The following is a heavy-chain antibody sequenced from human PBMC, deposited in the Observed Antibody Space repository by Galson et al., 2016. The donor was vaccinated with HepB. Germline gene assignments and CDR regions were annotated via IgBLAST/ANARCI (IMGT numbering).Heavy chain of an antibody. D-gene: IGHD3-3*01. V-gene: IGHV3-7*03. CDR2: IRADGTAN. Sequence: SLRLSCAASGFSFSRYWMAWVRQAPGKGLEWVGNIRADGTANDYVGSVKGRFTMSRDNAQKSLFLQMTSLRVEDTAVYYCARENFWKLDQWGQGTRVTVSS. J-gene: IGHJ5*02. CDR3: ARENFWKLDQ. CDR1: GFSFSRYW.